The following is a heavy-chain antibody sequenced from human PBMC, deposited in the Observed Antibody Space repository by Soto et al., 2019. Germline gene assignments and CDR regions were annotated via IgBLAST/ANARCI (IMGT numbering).Heavy chain of an antibody. CDR2: IGTAGDT. CDR3: ARERRQSGSYGMDV. CDR1: GFTFSSYD. J-gene: IGHJ6*02. D-gene: IGHD4-4*01. V-gene: IGHV3-13*01. Sequence: GGSLRLSCAASGFTFSSYDMHWVRQATGKGLEWVSAIGTAGDTYYPGSVKGRFTISRENAKNSLYLQMNSLRAEDTAVYYCARERRQSGSYGMDVWGQGTTVTVSS.